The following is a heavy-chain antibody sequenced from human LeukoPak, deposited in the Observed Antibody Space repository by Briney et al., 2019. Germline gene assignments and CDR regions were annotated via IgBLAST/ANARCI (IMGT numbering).Heavy chain of an antibody. D-gene: IGHD1-14*01. CDR1: GFTFRTYE. CDR2: IGSAGNDI. Sequence: GGSLRLSCVASGFTFRTYEMNWVRRAPGKGMEWISYIGSAGNDIYYADSVKGRFTISRDNAKNSLYLQMSSLRAEDTAVYYCARDARFSPGVYFDSWGQGTLVTVSS. V-gene: IGHV3-48*03. CDR3: ARDARFSPGVYFDS. J-gene: IGHJ4*02.